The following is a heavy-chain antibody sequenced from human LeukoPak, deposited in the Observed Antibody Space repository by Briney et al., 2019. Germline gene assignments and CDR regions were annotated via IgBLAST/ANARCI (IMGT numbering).Heavy chain of an antibody. CDR3: ATYGFPLGEPISWALEPFDY. J-gene: IGHJ4*02. CDR2: FDPEDGET. D-gene: IGHD3-10*01. Sequence: ASVKVSCKVSGYTLTELSMHWVRQAPGKGLEWMGGFDPEDGETIYAQKFQGRVTMTEDTSTDTAYMELSSLRSEDTAVYYCATYGFPLGEPISWALEPFDYWGQGTLVTVSS. CDR1: GYTLTELS. V-gene: IGHV1-24*01.